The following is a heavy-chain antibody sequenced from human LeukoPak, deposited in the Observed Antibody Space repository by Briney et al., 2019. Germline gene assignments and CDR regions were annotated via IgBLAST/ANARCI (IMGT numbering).Heavy chain of an antibody. D-gene: IGHD6-13*01. Sequence: ASVKVSCKASGFAFTSSAIQWVRQARGQRLEWLGWIIVGSGETSYAQKLQERVTITTDMSTGTSYMELSSLSPEDTAVYFCAAERYSRSCCWFDPWGQGTLVTVSS. CDR1: GFAFTSSA. CDR3: AAERYSRSCCWFDP. CDR2: IIVGSGET. V-gene: IGHV1-58*02. J-gene: IGHJ5*02.